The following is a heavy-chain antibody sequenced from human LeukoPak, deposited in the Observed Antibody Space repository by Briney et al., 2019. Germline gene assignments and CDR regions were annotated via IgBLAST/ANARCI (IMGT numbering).Heavy chain of an antibody. J-gene: IGHJ4*02. D-gene: IGHD3-10*01. CDR2: IWYDGSKR. Sequence: GGSLRLSCAASGFTFSDYWMSWVRQAPGKGLEWMALIWYDGSKRYYADSVQGRFTISRDDSKNTLFLQMNSLRAEDTAVYYCARDLGNFGSGTSYYDYWGQGTLVTVSS. V-gene: IGHV3-33*08. CDR1: GFTFSDYW. CDR3: ARDLGNFGSGTSYYDY.